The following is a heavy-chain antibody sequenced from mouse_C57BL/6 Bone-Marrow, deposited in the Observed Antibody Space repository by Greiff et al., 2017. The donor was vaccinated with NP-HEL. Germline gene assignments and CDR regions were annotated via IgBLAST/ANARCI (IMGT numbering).Heavy chain of an antibody. V-gene: IGHV5-9-1*02. Sequence: VQRVESGEGLVKPGGSLKLSCAASGFTFSSYAMSWVRQTPEKRLEWVAYISSGGDYIYYADTVKGRFTISRDNARNTLYLQMSSLKSEDTAMYYCTTIYYGNYGWYFDVWGTGTTVTVSS. CDR3: TTIYYGNYGWYFDV. CDR1: GFTFSSYA. J-gene: IGHJ1*03. CDR2: ISSGGDYI. D-gene: IGHD2-1*01.